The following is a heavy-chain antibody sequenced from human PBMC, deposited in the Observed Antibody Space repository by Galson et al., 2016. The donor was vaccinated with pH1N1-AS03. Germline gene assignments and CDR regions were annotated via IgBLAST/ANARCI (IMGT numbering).Heavy chain of an antibody. CDR3: TREAITCGFDI. CDR1: HGSVSNHY. J-gene: IGHJ3*02. CDR2: VHSSGST. D-gene: IGHD1-14*01. Sequence: SETLSLTCTVSHGSVSNHYWTWIRQPPGKGLEWIGYVHSSGSTSYNRSLKSRLIISVDTSKNQLSLKLTSVTAADTAMYYCTREAITCGFDIRGQGTVVTVSS. V-gene: IGHV4-59*02.